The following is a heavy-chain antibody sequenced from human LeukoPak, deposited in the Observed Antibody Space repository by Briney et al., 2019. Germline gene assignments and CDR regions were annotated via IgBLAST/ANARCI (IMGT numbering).Heavy chain of an antibody. D-gene: IGHD6-13*01. V-gene: IGHV4-38-2*02. CDR2: IYHSGST. J-gene: IGHJ4*02. Sequence: PSETLSLTCTVSGYSISSGYYWGWIRQPPGKGLEWIGSIYHSGSTYYNPSLKSRVTISVDTSKNQFSLKLSSVTAADTAVYYCASSIAAAGPNTFDYWCQGTLVTVSS. CDR3: ASSIAAAGPNTFDY. CDR1: GYSISSGYY.